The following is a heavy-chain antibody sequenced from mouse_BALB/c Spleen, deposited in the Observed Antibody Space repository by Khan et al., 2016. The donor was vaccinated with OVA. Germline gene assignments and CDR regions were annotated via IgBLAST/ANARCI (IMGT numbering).Heavy chain of an antibody. J-gene: IGHJ1*01. CDR1: GYSFTSYW. V-gene: IGHV1-74*01. CDR3: ARGGTTSYWYFDV. Sequence: QVQLQQPGAELVRPGASVKLSCKASGYSFTSYWMNWMKQRPGQGLEWIGIIHPSDSDTRLNQKFKDKATLTVDKSSTTAYMQFSSPTSEYSAVYYCARGGTTSYWYFDVWGAGTTVTVSS. D-gene: IGHD2-14*01. CDR2: IHPSDSDT.